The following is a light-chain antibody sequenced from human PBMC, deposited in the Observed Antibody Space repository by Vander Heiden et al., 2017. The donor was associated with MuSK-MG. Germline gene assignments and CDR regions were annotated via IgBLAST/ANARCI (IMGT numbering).Light chain of an antibody. Sequence: DIQMTQSPSTLSASVGDRVTITCRASQSISSWLAWYQQKPGKAPKLLIYKASSLESGVPSRFSGSGSGTEFTLTISSRQPDDFATYYCQQDNSYSEYTFGQGTKLEIK. CDR3: QQDNSYSEYT. CDR1: QSISSW. J-gene: IGKJ2*01. V-gene: IGKV1-5*03. CDR2: KAS.